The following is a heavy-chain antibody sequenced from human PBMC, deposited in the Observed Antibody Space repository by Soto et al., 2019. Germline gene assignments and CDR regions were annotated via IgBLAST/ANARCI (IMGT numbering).Heavy chain of an antibody. V-gene: IGHV1-18*04. CDR2: ISAYNGNT. J-gene: IGHJ4*02. CDR1: GYTFTSYG. CDR3: ARIDTTGYSRSWAQDY. D-gene: IGHD6-13*01. Sequence: ASVKVSCKASGYTFTSYGISWVRQAPGQGLEWMGWISAYNGNTNYAQKLQGRVTMTTDTSTSTAYMELRSLRSDDTAVYYCARIDTTGYSRSWAQDYWGQGTLVTVSS.